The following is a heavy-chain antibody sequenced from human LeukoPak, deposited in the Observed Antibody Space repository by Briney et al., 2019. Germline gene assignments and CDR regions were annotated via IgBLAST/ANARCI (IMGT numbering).Heavy chain of an antibody. Sequence: GGSLRLSCAASGFTFSSYWMHWVRQAPGKGLVCVSRINSDGSSTRYADSVKGRFTISRDNAKDTLYLQMNSLRAEDTAVYYCTRDGAAMDNWFDPWGQGTLVTVSS. CDR3: TRDGAAMDNWFDP. CDR2: INSDGSST. D-gene: IGHD5-18*01. V-gene: IGHV3-74*01. CDR1: GFTFSSYW. J-gene: IGHJ5*02.